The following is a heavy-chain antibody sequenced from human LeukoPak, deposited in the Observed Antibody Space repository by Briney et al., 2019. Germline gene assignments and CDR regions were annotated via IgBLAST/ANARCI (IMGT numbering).Heavy chain of an antibody. Sequence: SETLSLTCTVSGGSISSYYWSWIRQPPGKGPEWIGYIYYSGSTNYNPSLKSRVTISVDTSKNQFSLKLSSVTAADTAVYYCARYSGYDSHFDYWGQGTLVTVSS. CDR2: IYYSGST. CDR1: GGSISSYY. CDR3: ARYSGYDSHFDY. D-gene: IGHD5-12*01. V-gene: IGHV4-59*01. J-gene: IGHJ4*02.